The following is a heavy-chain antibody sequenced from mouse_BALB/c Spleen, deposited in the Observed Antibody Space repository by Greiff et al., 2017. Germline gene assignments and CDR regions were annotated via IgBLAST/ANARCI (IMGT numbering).Heavy chain of an antibody. CDR2: ISNLAYSI. CDR3: ARDEGRAWFAY. V-gene: IGHV5-15*02. CDR1: GFTFSDYG. J-gene: IGHJ3*01. Sequence: EVKLMESGGGLVQPGGSRKLSCAASGFTFSDYGMAWVRQAPGKGPEWVAFISNLAYSIYYADTVTGRFTISRENAKNTLYLEMSSLRSEDTAMYYCARDEGRAWFAYWGQGTLVTVSA.